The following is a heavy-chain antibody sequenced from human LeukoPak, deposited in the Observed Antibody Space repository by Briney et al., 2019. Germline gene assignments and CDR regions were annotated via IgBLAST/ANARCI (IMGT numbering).Heavy chain of an antibody. CDR1: DASFSAYF. D-gene: IGHD1-26*01. CDR3: ARNIVGASYYFDY. J-gene: IGHJ4*02. Sequence: SETLSLTCGVYDASFSAYFWNWVRQSPGKGLEWIGSIYHSGSTYYNPSLKSRVTISVDTSKNQFSLKLSSVTATDTALYYCARNIVGASYYFDYWGQGTLVTVSS. V-gene: IGHV4-34*01. CDR2: IYHSGST.